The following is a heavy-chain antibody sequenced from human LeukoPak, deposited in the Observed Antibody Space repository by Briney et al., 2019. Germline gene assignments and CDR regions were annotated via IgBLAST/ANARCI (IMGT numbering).Heavy chain of an antibody. CDR2: ISWNSGSI. Sequence: GGSLRLSCAASGFTFDDYAMHWVRQAPGKGLEWVSGISWNSGSIGYADSVKGRFTISRDNAKNSLYLQMNGLRAEDTALYYCAKQSQYQLPTNYYGMDVWGQGTTVTVSS. V-gene: IGHV3-9*01. D-gene: IGHD2-2*01. CDR3: AKQSQYQLPTNYYGMDV. CDR1: GFTFDDYA. J-gene: IGHJ6*02.